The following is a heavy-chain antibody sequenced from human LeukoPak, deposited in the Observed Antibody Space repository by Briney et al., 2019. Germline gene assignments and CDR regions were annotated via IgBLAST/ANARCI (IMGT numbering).Heavy chain of an antibody. J-gene: IGHJ6*02. CDR3: ARDLYSSSSGMDV. CDR2: IYYSGST. V-gene: IGHV4-59*01. CDR1: GGSISSYY. D-gene: IGHD6-6*01. Sequence: ASETLSLTCTVSGGSISSYYWSWIRQPPGKGLEWIGYIYYSGSTNYNPSLKSRVTISVDTSKNQFSLKLSSVSAADTAVYYCARDLYSSSSGMDVWGQGTTVTVSS.